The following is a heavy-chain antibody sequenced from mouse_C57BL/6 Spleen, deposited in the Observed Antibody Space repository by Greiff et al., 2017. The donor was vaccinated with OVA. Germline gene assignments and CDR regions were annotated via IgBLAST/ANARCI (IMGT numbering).Heavy chain of an antibody. V-gene: IGHV1-61*01. CDR3: ARRPYSNYYFDY. CDR1: GYTFTSYW. D-gene: IGHD2-5*01. Sequence: QVQLQQPGAELVRPGSSVKLSCKASGYTFTSYWMDWVKQRPGQGLEWIGNIYPSDSETHYNQQFKDKATLTVDKSSSTAYMQLSSLTSEDSAVYYCARRPYSNYYFDYWGQGTTLTVSS. J-gene: IGHJ2*01. CDR2: IYPSDSET.